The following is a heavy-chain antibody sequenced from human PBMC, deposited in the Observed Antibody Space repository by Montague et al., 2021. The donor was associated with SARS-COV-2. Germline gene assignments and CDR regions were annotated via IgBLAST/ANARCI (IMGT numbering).Heavy chain of an antibody. V-gene: IGHV3-23*01. CDR1: GFTFSSYA. D-gene: IGHD4-17*01. Sequence: SLRLSCAASGFTFSSYAMSWVRQAPGKGLEWVSAIRGSGGSTYYADSVKGRFTISRDNSKNTLYLQMHSLRAEDTAVYYCATTTGSGSWGQGTLVTVSS. J-gene: IGHJ5*02. CDR3: ATTTGSGS. CDR2: IRGSGGST.